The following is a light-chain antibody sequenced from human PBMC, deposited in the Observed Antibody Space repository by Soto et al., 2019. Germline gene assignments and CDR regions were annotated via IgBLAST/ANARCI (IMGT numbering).Light chain of an antibody. CDR2: GAS. J-gene: IGKJ4*01. V-gene: IGKV3-15*01. CDR1: QSVSSN. Sequence: EIVMTQSPATLSVSSGERATLSCRASQSVSSNLAWYQQKPGQAPRLLIYGASTRATGIPARFSGSGSGTESTLTISSLQSEDFAVYYCQQYNNWPLTFGGGTKVEI. CDR3: QQYNNWPLT.